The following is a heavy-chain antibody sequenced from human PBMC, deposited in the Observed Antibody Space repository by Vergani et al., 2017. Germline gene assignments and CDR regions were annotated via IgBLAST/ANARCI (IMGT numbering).Heavy chain of an antibody. D-gene: IGHD3-10*01. V-gene: IGHV1-69*12. Sequence: QVQLVQSGAEVKKPGSSVKVSCKASGGTFSSYAISWVRQAPGQGLEWMGGIIPIFGTANYAQKFQGRVTITADESTSTAYMELSSLRSEDTAVYYCARATSFRGVSQRTFHYGMDVWGQGTTVTVSS. J-gene: IGHJ6*02. CDR3: ARATSFRGVSQRTFHYGMDV. CDR2: IIPIFGTA. CDR1: GGTFSSYA.